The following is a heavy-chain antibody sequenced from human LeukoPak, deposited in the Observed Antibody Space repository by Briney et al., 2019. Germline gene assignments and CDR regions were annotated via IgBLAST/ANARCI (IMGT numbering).Heavy chain of an antibody. Sequence: GGSLRLSCAASGFTFDDYAMHWVRQAPGKGLEWVSGISWNSGSIGYADSVKGRFTISRDNAKNSLYLQMNSLRGEDTAFYYCAKGRCDILTGPMTGYWGQGTLVTVSS. CDR2: ISWNSGSI. CDR3: AKGRCDILTGPMTGY. CDR1: GFTFDDYA. J-gene: IGHJ4*02. V-gene: IGHV3-9*01. D-gene: IGHD3-9*01.